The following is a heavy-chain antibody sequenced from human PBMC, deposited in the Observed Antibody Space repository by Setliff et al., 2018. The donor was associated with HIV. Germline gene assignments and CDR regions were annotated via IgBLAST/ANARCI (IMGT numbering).Heavy chain of an antibody. V-gene: IGHV4-39*07. D-gene: IGHD1-26*01. Sequence: SETLSLTCTVSAGSIRSSTYYWAWIRQPPGKGLEWIGTIYYSGSTYYNPSLKSRATISVDTSKNRFSLTLRSVTAADTAVYYCARGHPLYSGSYYGDYWGQGTLVTVSS. CDR2: IYYSGST. CDR1: AGSIRSSTYY. CDR3: ARGHPLYSGSYYGDY. J-gene: IGHJ4*02.